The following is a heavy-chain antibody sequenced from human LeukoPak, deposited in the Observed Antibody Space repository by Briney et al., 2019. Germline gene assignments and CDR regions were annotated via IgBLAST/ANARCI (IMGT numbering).Heavy chain of an antibody. V-gene: IGHV4-59*01. Sequence: PSETLSLTCTVSGGSISSYYWSWIRQPPGKGVEGVGYIYYSGSTNYNGSLKRRVTISVHTSKTQFSLTLSSVTAADTAVYYCARDRFSGSHYFDYWGQGTLVTVS. CDR3: ARDRFSGSHYFDY. D-gene: IGHD1-26*01. CDR2: IYYSGST. CDR1: GGSISSYY. J-gene: IGHJ4*02.